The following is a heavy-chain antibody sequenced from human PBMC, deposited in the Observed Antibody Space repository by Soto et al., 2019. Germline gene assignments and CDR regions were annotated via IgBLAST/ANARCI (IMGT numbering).Heavy chain of an antibody. V-gene: IGHV1-18*01. D-gene: IGHD2-2*01. CDR2: ISAYNGNT. CDR1: GYTFTSYG. Sequence: ASVKVSCKASGYTFTSYGISWVRQAPGQGLEWMGWISAYNGNTNYAQKLQGRVTMTTDTSTSTAYMELRSLRSDDTAVYYCARASCSSTSCYGRIYYYYGMDAWGQGTTVTVSS. J-gene: IGHJ6*02. CDR3: ARASCSSTSCYGRIYYYYGMDA.